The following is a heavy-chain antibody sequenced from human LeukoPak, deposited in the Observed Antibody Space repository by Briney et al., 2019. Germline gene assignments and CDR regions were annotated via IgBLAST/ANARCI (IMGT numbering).Heavy chain of an antibody. CDR1: GGSFSGYY. CDR3: ARDSGSGSFDP. Sequence: SETLSLTCAVYGGSFSGYYWGWIRQPPGKGLEWIGNMYYSGRTYYTPSLKSRVTISGDMSKNQFSLKLSSVTAADTAVYYCARDSGSGSFDPWGQGTLVTVSS. V-gene: IGHV4-34*01. J-gene: IGHJ5*02. D-gene: IGHD3-10*01. CDR2: MYYSGRT.